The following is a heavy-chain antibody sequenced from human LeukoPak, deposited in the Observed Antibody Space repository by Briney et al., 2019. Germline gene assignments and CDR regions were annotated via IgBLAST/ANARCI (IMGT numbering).Heavy chain of an antibody. V-gene: IGHV4-39*01. CDR3: ARHGKQWLVLYFDY. CDR1: GGSISSSSYY. J-gene: IGHJ4*02. Sequence: SETLSLTCTVSGGSISSSSYYWGWIRQPPGKGLEWIGSIYYSGSTYYNPSLKSRVTISVDTSKNQFSLKLSSVTAADTAVHYCARHGKQWLVLYFDYWGQGTLVTVSS. D-gene: IGHD6-19*01. CDR2: IYYSGST.